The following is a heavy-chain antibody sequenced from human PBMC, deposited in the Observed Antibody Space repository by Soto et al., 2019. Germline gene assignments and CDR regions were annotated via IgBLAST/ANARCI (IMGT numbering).Heavy chain of an antibody. CDR2: IYYSGST. CDR1: GGSISSGGYY. J-gene: IGHJ6*03. Sequence: QVQLQESGPGLVKPSQTLSLTCTVSGGSISSGGYYWSWIRQHPGKGLEWIGYIYYSGSTYYNPSLKSRVTISVDTSKNQFALKLSSVTAADTAVYYCARGGGTNGVYYYYMDVWGKGTTVTVSS. D-gene: IGHD2-8*01. V-gene: IGHV4-31*03. CDR3: ARGGGTNGVYYYYMDV.